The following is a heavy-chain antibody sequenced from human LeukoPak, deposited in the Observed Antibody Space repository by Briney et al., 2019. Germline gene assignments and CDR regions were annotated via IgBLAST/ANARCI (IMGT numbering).Heavy chain of an antibody. CDR2: INPTGTTT. Sequence: ASVKVSCKASGYTFINHWMHWVRQAPGQGLEWVGLINPTGTTTLYAQKFQGRITLTRDMSATTDYMELSSLTSEDTAVYYCARCEWHYYHYYMEVWGKGTTVTVSS. CDR1: GYTFINHW. D-gene: IGHD3-3*01. V-gene: IGHV1-46*01. J-gene: IGHJ6*03. CDR3: ARCEWHYYHYYMEV.